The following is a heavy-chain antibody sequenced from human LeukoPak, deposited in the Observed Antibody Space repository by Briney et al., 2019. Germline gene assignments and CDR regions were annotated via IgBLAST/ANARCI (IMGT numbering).Heavy chain of an antibody. D-gene: IGHD3-10*01. V-gene: IGHV3-23*01. CDR2: ITGSGGGT. CDR3: ARTRITMVRGALDY. CDR1: GFTFSSNA. J-gene: IGHJ4*02. Sequence: PGGSLRLSCAVSGFTFSSNAMNWVRQAPGKGLEWVSLITGSGGGTDYADSVKGRFTISRDNAKNSLYLQMNSLRAEDTAVYYCARTRITMVRGALDYWGQGTPVTVSS.